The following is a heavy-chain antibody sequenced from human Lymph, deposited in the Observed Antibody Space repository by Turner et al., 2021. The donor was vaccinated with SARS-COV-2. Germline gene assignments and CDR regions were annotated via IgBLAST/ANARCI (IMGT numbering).Heavy chain of an antibody. J-gene: IGHJ4*02. Sequence: QVHLVQSGAEVKQPGASVKVSCKASGYTFTDYYLHWVRQAPGQGVEGMGGINPNSGGKNYAQKFQCRVTMTRDTSISTAYMELRWLRSDDTAVYFCARGESIAVAGTQYFDYWGQGTLVTVSS. V-gene: IGHV1-2*02. CDR3: ARGESIAVAGTQYFDY. D-gene: IGHD6-19*01. CDR2: INPNSGGK. CDR1: GYTFTDYY.